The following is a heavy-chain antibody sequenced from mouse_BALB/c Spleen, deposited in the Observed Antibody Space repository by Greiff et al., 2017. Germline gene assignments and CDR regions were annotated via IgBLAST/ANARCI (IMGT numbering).Heavy chain of an antibody. Sequence: EVQVVESGPSLVKPSQTLSLTCSVTGDSITSGYWNWIRKFPGNKLEYMGYISYSGSTYYNPSLKSRISITRDTSKNQYYLQLNSVTTEDTATYYCATAYYGNYPYYAMDYWGQGTSVTVSS. V-gene: IGHV3-8*02. CDR1: GDSITSGY. D-gene: IGHD2-10*01. CDR2: ISYSGST. J-gene: IGHJ4*01. CDR3: ATAYYGNYPYYAMDY.